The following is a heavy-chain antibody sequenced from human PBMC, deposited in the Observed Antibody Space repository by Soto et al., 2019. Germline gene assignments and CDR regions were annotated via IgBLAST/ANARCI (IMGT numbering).Heavy chain of an antibody. CDR3: ASRSATVLSLTY. Sequence: GGSLRLSCVAAGFIFSSYAMNWVRQAPGKGLEWVSTISGSFGITYYADSVQGRFTVSRDNSKNTLYLQMNSLRAEDTAVYYCASRSATVLSLTYWGPGTQVTASS. CDR2: ISGSFGIT. J-gene: IGHJ4*02. V-gene: IGHV3-23*01. CDR1: GFIFSSYA. D-gene: IGHD2-8*01.